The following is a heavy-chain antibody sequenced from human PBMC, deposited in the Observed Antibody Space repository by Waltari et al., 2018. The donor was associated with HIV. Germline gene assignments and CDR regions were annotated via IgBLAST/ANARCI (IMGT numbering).Heavy chain of an antibody. Sequence: QLQLQESGPGLVKPSETLSLTCPVSGGSISSSSYYWGWIRQPPGKGLEGIGSIYYSGSTCYNPSLKSRVTISVYTSKNQFSLKLSSDSAADTAVYYCARLTTTVGVGWFDPWGQGTLVTVSS. CDR2: IYYSGST. CDR3: ARLTTTVGVGWFDP. J-gene: IGHJ5*02. D-gene: IGHD4-17*01. CDR1: GGSISSSSYY. V-gene: IGHV4-39*01.